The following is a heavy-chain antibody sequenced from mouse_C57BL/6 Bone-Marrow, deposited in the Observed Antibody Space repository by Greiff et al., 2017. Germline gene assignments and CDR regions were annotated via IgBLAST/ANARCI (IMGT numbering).Heavy chain of an antibody. V-gene: IGHV1-7*01. D-gene: IGHD3-2*02. CDR3: ARGHRLLLAY. Sequence: QVQLQQSGAELATPGASVKLSCKASGYTFTSYWMHWVTQRPGQGLEWIGYINLSSGYTKYNQMFKDKATLPADKYSSTAYLQLSSLPYEESAVYYCARGHRLLLAYWGQGTLVTVSA. J-gene: IGHJ3*01. CDR2: INLSSGYT. CDR1: GYTFTSYW.